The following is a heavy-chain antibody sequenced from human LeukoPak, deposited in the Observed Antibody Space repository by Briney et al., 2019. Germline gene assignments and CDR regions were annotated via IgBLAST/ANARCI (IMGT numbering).Heavy chain of an antibody. V-gene: IGHV1-46*01. D-gene: IGHD6-19*01. CDR3: ARTALIRSGWYHFGY. Sequence: ASVKVSCKASGYTFTSYYMHWVRQAPGQGLEWMGIINPSGGSTSYAQKFQGRVTMTRDTSTSTVYMELSSLRSEDTAVYYCARTALIRSGWYHFGYWGQGTLVTVSS. CDR1: GYTFTSYY. CDR2: INPSGGST. J-gene: IGHJ4*02.